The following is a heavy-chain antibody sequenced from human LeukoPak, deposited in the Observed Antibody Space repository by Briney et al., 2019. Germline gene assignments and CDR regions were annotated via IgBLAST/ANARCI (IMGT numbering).Heavy chain of an antibody. Sequence: GGSLRLSCEASGFTFASYAMTWVRQAPGKGLEWVSSISATDGSTYYAYSVRGRFTISSDNTKNTLFLQMSSLRAEDTALYYCVACSSASCYGDRFDPWGQGTLVTVSS. J-gene: IGHJ5*02. D-gene: IGHD2-2*01. V-gene: IGHV3-23*01. CDR1: GFTFASYA. CDR3: VACSSASCYGDRFDP. CDR2: ISATDGST.